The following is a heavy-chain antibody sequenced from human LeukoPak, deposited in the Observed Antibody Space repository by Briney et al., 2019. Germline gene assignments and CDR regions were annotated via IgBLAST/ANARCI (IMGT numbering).Heavy chain of an antibody. V-gene: IGHV4-39*01. Sequence: PSEPLSLTCTVSGGSISSSPYYWGWIRQSPGTGLEWIGNIYYSGSTYYNPSLKTRVTISVDTSKNQFSLKLTSVTAADTAVYYCARHASVDGNWPRPLDYWGQGSLVTVSS. CDR1: GGSISSSPYY. CDR3: ARHASVDGNWPRPLDY. CDR2: IYYSGST. D-gene: IGHD5-12*01. J-gene: IGHJ4*02.